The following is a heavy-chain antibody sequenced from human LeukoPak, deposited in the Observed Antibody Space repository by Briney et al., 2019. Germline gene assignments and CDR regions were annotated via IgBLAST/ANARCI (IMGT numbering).Heavy chain of an antibody. CDR1: GFPFSSYA. CDR2: IWFDGGKI. D-gene: IGHD2/OR15-2a*01. CDR3: ARDFTNIRGGGYFDN. Sequence: PGGSLRLSCAASGFPFSSYAMHWLRQAPGKGLEWVAVIWFDGGKIYYADSVKGRFTISRDNSKNTVYLQMNSLTVEDTAVYHCARDFTNIRGGGYFDNWGQGTLVTVSS. J-gene: IGHJ4*02. V-gene: IGHV3-33*01.